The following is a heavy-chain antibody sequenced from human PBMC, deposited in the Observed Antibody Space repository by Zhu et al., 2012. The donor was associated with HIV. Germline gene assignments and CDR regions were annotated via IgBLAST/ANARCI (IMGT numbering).Heavy chain of an antibody. CDR1: GYSISSGYY. J-gene: IGHJ5*02. V-gene: IGHV4-38-2*01. CDR3: ARGNRAAGTSRFDP. Sequence: QVQLQESGPGLVKPSETLSLTCAVSGYSISSGYYWGWIRQPPGKGLEWIGSIYHSGSTYYNPSLKSRVTISVDTSKNQFSLKLSSVTAADTAVYYCARGNRAAGTSRFDPWGQGTLVTVSS. CDR2: IYHSGST. D-gene: IGHD6-13*01.